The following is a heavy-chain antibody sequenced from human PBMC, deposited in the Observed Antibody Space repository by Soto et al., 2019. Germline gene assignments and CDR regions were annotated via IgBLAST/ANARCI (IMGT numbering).Heavy chain of an antibody. J-gene: IGHJ5*02. CDR2: IYYSGST. CDR1: GGSISSGGYY. CDR3: ARSVFP. Sequence: SETLSLTCTVSGGSISSGGYYWNWIRQHPGKGLERIGYIYYSGSTYYNPSLKSRVSMSVDTSKNQFSLKLSSVTAADTAVYYCARSVFPWGQGTLVTVSS. V-gene: IGHV4-31*03.